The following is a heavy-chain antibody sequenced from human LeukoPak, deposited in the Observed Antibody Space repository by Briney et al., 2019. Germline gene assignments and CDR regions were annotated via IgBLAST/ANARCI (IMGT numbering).Heavy chain of an antibody. V-gene: IGHV4-34*01. J-gene: IGHJ5*02. Sequence: SETLSLTCAVYGGSFSGYYWSWIRQPPGKGLEWIGEINHSGSTNYNPSLKSRVTISVDTSKNQFSLKLSSVTAADTAVYYCARERRPLLWFGESPKPIWFDPWGERTLVTLSS. D-gene: IGHD3-10*01. CDR1: GGSFSGYY. CDR2: INHSGST. CDR3: ARERRPLLWFGESPKPIWFDP.